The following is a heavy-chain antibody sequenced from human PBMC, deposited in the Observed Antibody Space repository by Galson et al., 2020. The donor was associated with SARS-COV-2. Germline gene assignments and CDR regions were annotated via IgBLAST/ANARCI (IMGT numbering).Heavy chain of an antibody. CDR1: DYTFISYG. Sequence: ASVKVSCKGSDYTFISYGISWVRQAPGQGLEWMGWISAYNGHTNYAQKFQGRVTMTTDTSTSTAYMEVRSLRSDDTAVYYCARHRGPMTSDNWFDPWGQGTLVTVSS. J-gene: IGHJ5*02. V-gene: IGHV1-18*04. CDR2: ISAYNGHT. D-gene: IGHD4-17*01. CDR3: ARHRGPMTSDNWFDP.